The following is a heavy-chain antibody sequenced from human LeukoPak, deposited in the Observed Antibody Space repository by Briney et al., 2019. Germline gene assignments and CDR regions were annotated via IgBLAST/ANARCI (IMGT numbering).Heavy chain of an antibody. J-gene: IGHJ5*02. CDR1: GFSLNTSGVG. Sequence: SGPTLVNPTQTLTLTCTFSGFSLNTSGVGVGWIRQPPGKALEWLALIYWDDDKRYSPSLKSRLTITKDTSKNQVVLTMTNMDPVDTATYYCTHRQVGELPTWFDPWGQGTLVTVSS. D-gene: IGHD3-10*01. CDR3: THRQVGELPTWFDP. V-gene: IGHV2-5*02. CDR2: IYWDDDK.